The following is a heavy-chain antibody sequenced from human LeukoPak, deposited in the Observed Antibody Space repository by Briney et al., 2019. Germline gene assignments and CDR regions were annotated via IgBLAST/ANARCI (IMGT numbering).Heavy chain of an antibody. CDR3: AKGSVVVPATMDY. J-gene: IGHJ4*02. V-gene: IGHV3-30*02. D-gene: IGHD2-2*01. CDR1: GFTFSTHG. CDR2: IQNDGSNK. Sequence: PGGSLRLSCAASGFTFSTHGTHWVRQAPGKGLEWVAYIQNDGSNKYYADSVKGRFTISRDDSKNTLYLQMNSLRAEDTAVYYCAKGSVVVPATMDYWGQGTLVTVSS.